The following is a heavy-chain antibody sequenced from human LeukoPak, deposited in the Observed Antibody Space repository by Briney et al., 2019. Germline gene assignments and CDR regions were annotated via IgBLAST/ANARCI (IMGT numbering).Heavy chain of an antibody. CDR3: AKDGSSGWANYYFDY. J-gene: IGHJ4*02. D-gene: IGHD6-19*01. V-gene: IGHV3-30*18. CDR1: GFTFSSYA. CDR2: ISYDGLTT. Sequence: GGSLRLSCAASGFTFSSYAMHWVRQAPGKGLEWVAVISYDGLTTHYADSVKGRFTISRDNSKKMLYLQMNSLRAEDTAVYYCAKDGSSGWANYYFDYWGQGSLVIVSS.